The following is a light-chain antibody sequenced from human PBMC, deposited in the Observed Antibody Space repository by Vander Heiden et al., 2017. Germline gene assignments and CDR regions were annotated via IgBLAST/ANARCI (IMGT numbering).Light chain of an antibody. CDR2: AAS. Sequence: AIQMPQSPSSLSASVGDRVTITCRASQGIRNDLGWDQQKPGKAPKLLSYAASSLQSGVPSRFSGSGSGTDFTLTISSLQPEDFATYYCLQDDNYPRTFGHGTKVDIK. CDR3: LQDDNYPRT. CDR1: QGIRND. V-gene: IGKV1-6*01. J-gene: IGKJ3*01.